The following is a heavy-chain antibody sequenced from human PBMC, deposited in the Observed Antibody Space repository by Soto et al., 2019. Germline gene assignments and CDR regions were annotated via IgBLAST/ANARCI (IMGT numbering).Heavy chain of an antibody. CDR1: GGSTSSDNY. D-gene: IGHD3-3*01. J-gene: IGHJ4*02. Sequence: SETLSLTCTVSGGSTSSDNYWSWVRQPPGKGLEWIGHIYYSGNTDYNPSLKSRLAISIDTSKNQFSLKLSSVTAADTAVYYCARKECQSSDGRYYLDSWGQGSLVTVSS. CDR3: ARKECQSSDGRYYLDS. CDR2: IYYSGNT. V-gene: IGHV4-30-4*01.